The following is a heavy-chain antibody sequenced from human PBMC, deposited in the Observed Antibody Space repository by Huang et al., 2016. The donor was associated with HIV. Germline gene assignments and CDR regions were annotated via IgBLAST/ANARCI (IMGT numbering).Heavy chain of an antibody. Sequence: EVQLVQSGAVVKKPGESLKISCKGSGYTFNGYWIGWVRQMPGKGLEWMWISYPGDSDTTYSPSFQGQVTISADKSISTAYLQWSGLKASDTAMYYCARQGVGDFVVEPTGLGAFDIWGQGTMVTVSS. CDR2: SYPGDSDT. CDR3: ARQGVGDFVVEPTGLGAFDI. CDR1: GYTFNGYW. J-gene: IGHJ3*02. D-gene: IGHD2-2*01. V-gene: IGHV5-51*01.